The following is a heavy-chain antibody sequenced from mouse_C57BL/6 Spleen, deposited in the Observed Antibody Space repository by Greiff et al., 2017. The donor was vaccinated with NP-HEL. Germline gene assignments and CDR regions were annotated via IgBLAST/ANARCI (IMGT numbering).Heavy chain of an antibody. J-gene: IGHJ4*01. CDR1: YFAFMASA. CDR2: FTLYSDAT. Sequence: QVQLQQPGAELVRPGSSVKLSCKASYFAFMASAMHWVKQRPGHGLEWIGSFTLYSDATEYSQNFKGKATLTANTSSSTAYMELSSLTSADSAVYYCARGSSGYEAMDYWGQGTSVTVSS. CDR3: ARGSSGYEAMDY. V-gene: IGHV1-49*01. D-gene: IGHD3-2*02.